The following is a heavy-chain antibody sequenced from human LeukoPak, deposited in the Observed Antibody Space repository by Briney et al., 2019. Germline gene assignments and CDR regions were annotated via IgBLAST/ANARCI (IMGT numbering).Heavy chain of an antibody. J-gene: IGHJ6*03. Sequence: PGGSLRLSCATSGFTFTSYSMNWVRQAPGKGLEWVSSISGNSNYIYYADSVKGRFTISRDNAKNSLYLQMNSLRAEDTAVYYCASQPSKYCSSTSCYKDYYYYYYMDVWGKGTTVTVSS. CDR2: ISGNSNYI. CDR3: ASQPSKYCSSTSCYKDYYYYYYMDV. D-gene: IGHD2-2*02. V-gene: IGHV3-21*01. CDR1: GFTFTSYS.